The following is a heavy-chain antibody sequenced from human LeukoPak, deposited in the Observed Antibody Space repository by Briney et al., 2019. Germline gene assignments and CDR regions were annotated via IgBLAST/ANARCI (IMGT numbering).Heavy chain of an antibody. J-gene: IGHJ4*02. V-gene: IGHV4-38-2*02. Sequence: SETLSLTCTVSGYSITTGHYWGWIRQPPGRGLVWIGSIYHGETTYYNPSLKTRLTISLDTSKNQFSLKLSSVTAADTAVYYCASNWSDFDYWGQGILVTVSS. CDR2: IYHGETT. CDR1: GYSITTGHY. CDR3: ASNWSDFDY. D-gene: IGHD1-1*01.